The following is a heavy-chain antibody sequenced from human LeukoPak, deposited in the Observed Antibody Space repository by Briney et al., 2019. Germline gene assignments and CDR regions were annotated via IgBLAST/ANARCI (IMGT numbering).Heavy chain of an antibody. D-gene: IGHD3-10*01. V-gene: IGHV3-23*01. Sequence: GGSLRLSCAASGFTFSSYAMTWVRQAPGKGLEWVSAMTSGGGTYYADSVKGRFTISRDNAKNSLYLQMNSLRAEDTAVYYCARGGLLWFGESRFGYWGQGILVTVSS. CDR3: ARGGLLWFGESRFGY. J-gene: IGHJ4*02. CDR1: GFTFSSYA. CDR2: MTSGGGT.